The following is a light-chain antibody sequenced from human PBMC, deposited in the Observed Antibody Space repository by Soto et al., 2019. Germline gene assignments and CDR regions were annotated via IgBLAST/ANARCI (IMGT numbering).Light chain of an antibody. CDR2: DNT. V-gene: IGLV1-40*01. Sequence: QSALTQPPSVSGAPGQTVTISCTGSSSNIGAGYGVNWYQQLSGTAPKLLIYDNTNRPSGVPDRFSGSRSGSSASLAITGLQPEDEAEYHCQSYDSTLSLVFGGGTKVTVL. J-gene: IGLJ2*01. CDR1: SSNIGAGYG. CDR3: QSYDSTLSLV.